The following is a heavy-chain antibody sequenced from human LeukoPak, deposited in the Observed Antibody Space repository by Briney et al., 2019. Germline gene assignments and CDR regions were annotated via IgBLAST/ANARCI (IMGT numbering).Heavy chain of an antibody. CDR1: GYSFTSYW. CDR2: IYPGDSDT. CDR3: ATEPNYYDSSGYYRDY. J-gene: IGHJ4*02. V-gene: IGHV5-51*01. Sequence: GESLKISCKGSGYSFTSYWIGWVRQMPGKGLEWMGIIYPGDSDTRYSPSFQGQVTISADKSISTAYLQWSSLKASDTAMYYCATEPNYYDSSGYYRDYWGQGTLVTVPS. D-gene: IGHD3-22*01.